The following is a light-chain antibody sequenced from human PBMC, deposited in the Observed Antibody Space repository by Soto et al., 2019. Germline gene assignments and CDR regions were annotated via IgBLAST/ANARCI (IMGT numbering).Light chain of an antibody. CDR1: NSNIGTGFD. CDR3: QNSDSGLIGLI. V-gene: IGLV1-40*01. J-gene: IGLJ6*01. Sequence: QSVLTQPPSVSGAPGQRVTIACTGNNSNIGTGFDVHWYRHFPGAAPKLLLSGTSHRPSGVPDRFSGSKSGTSASLAITGLQADDEADYYYQNSDSGLIGLIFGTGTKVTVL. CDR2: GTS.